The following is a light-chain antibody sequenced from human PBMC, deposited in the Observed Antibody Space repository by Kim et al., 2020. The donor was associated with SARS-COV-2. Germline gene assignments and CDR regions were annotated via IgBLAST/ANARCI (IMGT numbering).Light chain of an antibody. CDR3: QSYDSSRSWV. CDR1: SGSIASNY. CDR2: ADN. Sequence: KTVTTACTRSSGSIASNYGQWYQQRPGSAPTTVIYADNQRPSGVPDRFSSSIDSSSNSASLTISGLKTEDEADYYCQSYDSSRSWVFGGGTQLTVL. J-gene: IGLJ3*02. V-gene: IGLV6-57*03.